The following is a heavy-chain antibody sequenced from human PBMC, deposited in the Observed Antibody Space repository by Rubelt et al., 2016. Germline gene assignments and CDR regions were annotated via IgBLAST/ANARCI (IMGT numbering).Heavy chain of an antibody. Sequence: QVQLQQWGAGLLKPSETLSLTCAVYGESFGYYYWSWIRQPPGKGLEWIGKINHSGSTTYNPSLQSRVTMSVDTSKNQFSLRLSSVTAADTAVYYCAWHDTGSFLFDFWGQGTPVTVSS. V-gene: IGHV4-34*01. CDR3: AWHDTGSFLFDF. CDR1: GESFGYYY. J-gene: IGHJ4*02. D-gene: IGHD1-26*01. CDR2: INHSGST.